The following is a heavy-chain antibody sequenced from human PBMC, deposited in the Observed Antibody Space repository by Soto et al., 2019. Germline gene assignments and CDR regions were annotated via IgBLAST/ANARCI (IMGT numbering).Heavy chain of an antibody. J-gene: IGHJ6*02. CDR1: GFTFSSYA. D-gene: IGHD4-17*01. CDR2: ISGSGGST. Sequence: GGSLRLSCAASGFTFSSYAMSWVRRAPGKGLEWVSAISGSGGSTYYADSVKGRFTISRDNSKNTLYLQMNSLRAEDTAVYYCAKDSPHDYGDYNYYYGMDVWGQGTTVTVSS. CDR3: AKDSPHDYGDYNYYYGMDV. V-gene: IGHV3-23*01.